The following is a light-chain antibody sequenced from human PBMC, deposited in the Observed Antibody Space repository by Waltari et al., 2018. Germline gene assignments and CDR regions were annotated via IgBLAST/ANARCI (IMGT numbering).Light chain of an antibody. CDR2: EVS. V-gene: IGLV2-8*01. CDR1: SSDIGRHNH. J-gene: IGLJ2*01. CDR3: GSYAGTQKF. Sequence: QSALTQPPSASGSPGQSVTISCTETSSDIGRHNHVSWYHQYPGKSPQLMLYEVSQRPSGVPDRFSGSKSGNTASLTVSGLQAEDEAYYYCGSYAGTQKFFGGGTKLTVL.